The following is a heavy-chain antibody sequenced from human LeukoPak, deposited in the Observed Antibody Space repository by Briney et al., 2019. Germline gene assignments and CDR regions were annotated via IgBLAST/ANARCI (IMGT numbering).Heavy chain of an antibody. CDR2: IYYSGST. J-gene: IGHJ3*02. D-gene: IGHD3-9*01. CDR1: GGSISSYY. Sequence: SETLSLTCTVSGGSISSYYWSWIRQPPGKGLEWIGYIYYSGSTNYNPSLKSRATISVDTSKNQFSLKLSSVTAADTAVYYCARDLRYFDWLLYGGAFDIWGQGTMVTVSS. V-gene: IGHV4-59*01. CDR3: ARDLRYFDWLLYGGAFDI.